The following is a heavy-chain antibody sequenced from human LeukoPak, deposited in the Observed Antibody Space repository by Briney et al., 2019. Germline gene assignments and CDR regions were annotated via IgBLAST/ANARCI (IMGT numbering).Heavy chain of an antibody. V-gene: IGHV5-51*01. CDR1: GYSFTTHW. Sequence: GESLKISCKASGYSFTTHWVGWVRQMPGKGLECMGIIYPGDSDTRYSPSFQGQVTISADKSISTAYLHWSSLKASDTAIYYCARLPYCGGDCYPNWFDPWGQGTLVTVSS. J-gene: IGHJ5*02. CDR2: IYPGDSDT. D-gene: IGHD2-21*02. CDR3: ARLPYCGGDCYPNWFDP.